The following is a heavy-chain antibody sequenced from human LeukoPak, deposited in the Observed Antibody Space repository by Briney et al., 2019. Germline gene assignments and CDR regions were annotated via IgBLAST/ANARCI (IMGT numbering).Heavy chain of an antibody. Sequence: GASVKVSCKASGYTFTSYGISWVRQAPGQGLEWMGWISAYNGNTNYAQKLQGRVTMTTDTSTSPAYMELRSLRSDDTAVYYCARDWTIANMVRELDYWGQGTLVTVSS. D-gene: IGHD3-10*01. V-gene: IGHV1-18*04. CDR1: GYTFTSYG. CDR3: ARDWTIANMVRELDY. CDR2: ISAYNGNT. J-gene: IGHJ4*02.